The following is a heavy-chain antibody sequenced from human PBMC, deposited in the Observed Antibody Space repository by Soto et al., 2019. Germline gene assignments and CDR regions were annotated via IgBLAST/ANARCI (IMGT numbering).Heavy chain of an antibody. CDR3: AAGGGLPRYY. CDR2: IYHSGST. J-gene: IGHJ4*02. D-gene: IGHD5-12*01. CDR1: GGSISSGGYS. V-gene: IGHV4-30-2*01. Sequence: QLQLQESGSGLVKPSQTLSLTCAVSGGSISSGGYSWSWIRQPPGKGLEWIGYIYHSGSTYDNPSLQSRITISVDRSTNPSSRKLSSVTAADTAVHSCAAGGGLPRYYWGQGTRVTVSS.